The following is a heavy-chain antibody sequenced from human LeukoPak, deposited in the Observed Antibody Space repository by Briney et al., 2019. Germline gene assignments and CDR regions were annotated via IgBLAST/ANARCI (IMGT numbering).Heavy chain of an antibody. CDR2: ISGSGGST. J-gene: IGHJ4*02. D-gene: IGHD6-13*01. CDR1: GFTFSSYA. Sequence: PGGSLRLSCAASGFTFSSYAMSWVRQAPGKGLEWVSAISGSGGSTYYADSVKGRFTISRDNSKNTLYLQMNSLRAEDTAVYYCAKDSSNQQLVSNFDYWGQGALVADSS. CDR3: AKDSSNQQLVSNFDY. V-gene: IGHV3-23*01.